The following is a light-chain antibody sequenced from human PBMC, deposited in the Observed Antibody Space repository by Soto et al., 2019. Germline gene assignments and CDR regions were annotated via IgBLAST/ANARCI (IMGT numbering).Light chain of an antibody. CDR2: SIN. V-gene: IGLV7-43*01. CDR3: LLYYGGAQV. J-gene: IGLJ3*02. Sequence: TVVTQEPSLTVSPGGTVTLTCGSSTGAVTSGYYPNWFQQKPGQPPRPLIYSINNKHSWTPARFSGSLLGDKAALTLSGVQPEDEADYYCLLYYGGAQVFGGGTKVTVL. CDR1: TGAVTSGYY.